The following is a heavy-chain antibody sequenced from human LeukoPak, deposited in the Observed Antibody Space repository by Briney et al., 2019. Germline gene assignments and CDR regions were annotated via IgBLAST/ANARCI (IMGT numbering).Heavy chain of an antibody. V-gene: IGHV3-23*01. CDR2: ISASGGST. J-gene: IGHJ4*02. D-gene: IGHD2-2*01. CDR1: GFTFSSYA. Sequence: GGSLRLSCAASGFTFSSYAMSWVRQAPGKGLEWVSAISASGGSTYYADSVKGRFTISRDNSKNTLYLQMNSLRAEDTAVYYCARGGDCSSTSCYLAYWDQGTLVTVSS. CDR3: ARGGDCSSTSCYLAY.